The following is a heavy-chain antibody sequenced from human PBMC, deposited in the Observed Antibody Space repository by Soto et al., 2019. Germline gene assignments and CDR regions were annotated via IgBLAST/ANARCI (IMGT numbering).Heavy chain of an antibody. V-gene: IGHV4-39*01. CDR1: GCSISSSSYY. CDR3: ARFYSSGRYFDY. CDR2: IYYSGST. D-gene: IGHD3-22*01. J-gene: IGHJ4*02. Sequence: PXETPSLTCTVAGCSISSSSYYWGWIRQPPGKGLEWIGSIYYSGSTYYNPSLKSRVTISVDTSKNQFSLKLSSVTAADTAVYYCARFYSSGRYFDYWGQGTLVTVSS.